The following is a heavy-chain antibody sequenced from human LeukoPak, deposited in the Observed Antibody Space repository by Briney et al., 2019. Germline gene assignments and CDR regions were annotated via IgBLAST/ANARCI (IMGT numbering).Heavy chain of an antibody. Sequence: GGSLRLSCAASGFTFSNYNMNWVRQAPGRGLEWVSSISSSSRYKYYADSVKGRFTISRDTAKNSLFLQMNSLRAEDTAVYYCARDFNYDSSGYYYLQSYFDYWGQGTLVTVSS. J-gene: IGHJ4*02. CDR3: ARDFNYDSSGYYYLQSYFDY. CDR2: ISSSSRYK. V-gene: IGHV3-21*01. D-gene: IGHD3-22*01. CDR1: GFTFSNYN.